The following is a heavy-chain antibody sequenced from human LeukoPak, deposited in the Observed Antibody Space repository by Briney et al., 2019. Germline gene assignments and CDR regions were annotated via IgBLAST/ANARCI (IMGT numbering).Heavy chain of an antibody. D-gene: IGHD3-10*01. V-gene: IGHV4-34*01. CDR2: INHSGST. CDR1: GGSFSTSY. J-gene: IGHJ4*02. Sequence: SSETLSLTRAVYGGSFSTSYWSWIRQPPGKGLEWIGEINHSGSTNYNPSLKSRVTISVDTSKNQFSLKLSSVTAADTAVYYCASSQEITMLRGYYFDYWGQGTLVTVSS. CDR3: ASSQEITMLRGYYFDY.